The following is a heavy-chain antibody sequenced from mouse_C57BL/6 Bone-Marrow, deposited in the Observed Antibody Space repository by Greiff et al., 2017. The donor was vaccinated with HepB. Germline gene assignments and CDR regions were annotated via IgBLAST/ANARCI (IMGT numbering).Heavy chain of an antibody. J-gene: IGHJ3*01. CDR1: GYTFTSYG. V-gene: IGHV1-81*01. Sequence: VKLQQSGAELARPGASVKLSCKASGYTFTSYGISWVKQRTGQGLEWIGEIYPRSGNTYYNEKFKGKATLTADKSSSTAYMELRSLTSEDSAVYFCARGGSSYAAWFAYWGQGTLVTVSA. CDR2: IYPRSGNT. CDR3: ARGGSSYAAWFAY. D-gene: IGHD3-2*02.